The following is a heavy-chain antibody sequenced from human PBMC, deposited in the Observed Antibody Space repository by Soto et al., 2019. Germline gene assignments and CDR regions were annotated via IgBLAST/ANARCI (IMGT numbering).Heavy chain of an antibody. D-gene: IGHD3-3*01. V-gene: IGHV1-2*02. CDR1: GYTFTGYY. Sequence: GASVKVSCKASGYTFTGYYMHWVRQAPGQGLEWMGWINPNSGGTNYAQKFQGRVTMTRDTSISTAYMELSRLRSDDTAVYYCARVSNPYDFWSGSLGNGYYYGMDVWGQGTTVTVSS. CDR3: ARVSNPYDFWSGSLGNGYYYGMDV. J-gene: IGHJ6*02. CDR2: INPNSGGT.